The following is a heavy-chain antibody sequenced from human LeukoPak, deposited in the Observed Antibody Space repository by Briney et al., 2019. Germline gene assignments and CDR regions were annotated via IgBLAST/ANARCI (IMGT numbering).Heavy chain of an antibody. CDR1: GFTFSSHA. Sequence: GGSLRLSCAVSGFTFSSHAMSWVRQAPGKGLEWVSSITISGDNTLYADSVKGRFTISRDNSKNTLYLQMNSLRVEDTAVYYCAKDRDYDFWSGKLFDPWGQGTSVTVSS. D-gene: IGHD3-3*01. CDR3: AKDRDYDFWSGKLFDP. J-gene: IGHJ5*02. V-gene: IGHV3-23*01. CDR2: ITISGDNT.